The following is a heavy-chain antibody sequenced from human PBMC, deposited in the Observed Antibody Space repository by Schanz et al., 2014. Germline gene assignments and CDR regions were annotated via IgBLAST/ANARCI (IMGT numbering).Heavy chain of an antibody. CDR3: AKGRRGYFDSSGSYWGTFDF. D-gene: IGHD3-22*01. CDR2: ISSSGTTI. CDR1: GFAFSSYS. V-gene: IGHV3-48*01. J-gene: IGHJ4*02. Sequence: QLVGSGGGLIQPGGSLRLSCTASGFAFSSYSMNWVRQAPGKGLEWVSYISSSGTTIYYADSVKGRFTISRDNSKNTLYLQMNSLRAEDTAVYYCAKGRRGYFDSSGSYWGTFDFWGQGTLVTVSS.